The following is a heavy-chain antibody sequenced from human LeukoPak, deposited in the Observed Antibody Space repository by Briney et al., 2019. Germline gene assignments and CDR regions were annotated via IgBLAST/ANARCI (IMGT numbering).Heavy chain of an antibody. D-gene: IGHD3-22*01. J-gene: IGHJ1*01. CDR3: ARGPTRYYYDSSGYYYSEHFQH. CDR2: INWNGGST. Sequence: GGSLRLSCAASGFTFDDYGMSWVRQAPGKGLEWVSGINWNGGSTGYADSVKGRFTISRDNAKNSLYLQMNSLRAEDTALYYCARGPTRYYYDSSGYYYSEHFQHWGQGTLVTVSS. V-gene: IGHV3-20*04. CDR1: GFTFDDYG.